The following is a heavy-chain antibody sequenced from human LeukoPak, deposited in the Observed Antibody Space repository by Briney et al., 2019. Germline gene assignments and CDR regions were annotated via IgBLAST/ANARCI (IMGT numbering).Heavy chain of an antibody. CDR2: ISSNGDNT. J-gene: IGHJ4*02. CDR1: GFTFSTYV. Sequence: PGGSLRLSCSVSGFTFSTYVMHWVRQAPGKGLEYVSAISSNGDNTYYADSVKGRFTISRDNSKNTLYLQMSSLRADDTAVYYCARRGSTDYWGQGTLVTVSS. V-gene: IGHV3-64D*06. CDR3: ARRGSTDY. D-gene: IGHD2/OR15-2a*01.